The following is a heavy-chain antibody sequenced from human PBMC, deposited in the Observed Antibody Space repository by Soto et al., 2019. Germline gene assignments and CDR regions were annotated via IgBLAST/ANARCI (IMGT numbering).Heavy chain of an antibody. CDR2: ISSGGGTK. V-gene: IGHV3-11*01. D-gene: IGHD1-1*01. CDR1: GFTFSDYY. CDR3: ARDVAMSTTIVLDTFDM. J-gene: IGHJ3*02. Sequence: GGSLRLSCAASGFTFSDYYMNWIRQPPGKGLEWVSFISSGGGTKSYAESVKGRFAISRDNAKNLVYLQMNSLRAEATAVYYCARDVAMSTTIVLDTFDMWGQGTAVTVSS.